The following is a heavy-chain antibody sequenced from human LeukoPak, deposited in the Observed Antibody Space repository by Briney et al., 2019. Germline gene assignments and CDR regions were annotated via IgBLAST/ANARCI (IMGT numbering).Heavy chain of an antibody. J-gene: IGHJ5*02. CDR3: AXNXXXXFGDXXRTLKTNCFDP. D-gene: IGHD4-17*01. CDR1: GGSITSDTYY. CDR2: IYYSGST. Sequence: SETLSLTCTVSGGSITSDTYYWGWIRQPPGKGLEWIGSIYYSGSTYYNPSLKSRVTISVDTSKNQFSLKLSSVTAADTAVYYXAXNXXXXFGDXXRTLKTNCFDPWGQGTLVTVSS. V-gene: IGHV4-39*01.